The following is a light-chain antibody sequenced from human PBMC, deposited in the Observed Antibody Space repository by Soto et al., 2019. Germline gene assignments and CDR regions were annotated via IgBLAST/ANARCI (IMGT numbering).Light chain of an antibody. Sequence: QSVLTQPPSVSGAPGQRVTISCTGSSSNIGAGYDVHWYQQLPGTAPKLLIYGNSNRPSGVPDRFSGSKSGTSASLAITGLQAEDEAEYDCQSYDSSLSGSYVFGTGTKLTVL. CDR2: GNS. CDR1: SSNIGAGYD. V-gene: IGLV1-40*01. J-gene: IGLJ1*01. CDR3: QSYDSSLSGSYV.